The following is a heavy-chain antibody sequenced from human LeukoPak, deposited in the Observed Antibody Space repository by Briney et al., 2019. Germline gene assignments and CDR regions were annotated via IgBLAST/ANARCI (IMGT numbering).Heavy chain of an antibody. Sequence: PGGSLRLSCAASGFTFSIYAMSWVRQVPGKGPEWVSAISGSGGSTCYADSVKGQFTTSRDNSKNTLHLQMDSLRAEDTAVYYCAKVLNGIMTAFGGVIIDYWGQGTQVTVSS. CDR2: ISGSGGST. CDR3: AKVLNGIMTAFGGVIIDY. CDR1: GFTFSIYA. D-gene: IGHD3-16*02. V-gene: IGHV3-23*01. J-gene: IGHJ4*02.